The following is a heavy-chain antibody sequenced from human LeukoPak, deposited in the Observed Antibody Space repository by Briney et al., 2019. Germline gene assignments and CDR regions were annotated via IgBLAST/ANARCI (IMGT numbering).Heavy chain of an antibody. D-gene: IGHD2-2*01. Sequence: PGGSLRLSCEVSGFPFTLYNMNWVRQAPGKGLEWLSYISSSTNTIYYADSVKGRFTISRDNAKNSLYLQMNSLRAEDTAVYYCAKGDLRYCSSTSCYRTDESLDYWGQGTLVTVSS. CDR2: ISSSTNTI. CDR3: AKGDLRYCSSTSCYRTDESLDY. V-gene: IGHV3-48*04. J-gene: IGHJ4*02. CDR1: GFPFTLYN.